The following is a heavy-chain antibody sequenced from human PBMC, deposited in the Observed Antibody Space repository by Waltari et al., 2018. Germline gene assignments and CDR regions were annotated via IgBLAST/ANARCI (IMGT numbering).Heavy chain of an antibody. CDR1: GGSLSSSGYY. CDR3: ARRRTTVTTYYFDY. Sequence: QLQLQESGPGLVKPSETLSLTCTVSGGSLSSSGYYWGWIRQPPGKGLEWIGSIDYSGSTYDNPSRQSRVTISVDRSKNQFSLKLSSVTAADTAVFFCARRRTTVTTYYFDYWGQGTLVTVSS. V-gene: IGHV4-39*01. J-gene: IGHJ4*02. CDR2: IDYSGST. D-gene: IGHD4-17*01.